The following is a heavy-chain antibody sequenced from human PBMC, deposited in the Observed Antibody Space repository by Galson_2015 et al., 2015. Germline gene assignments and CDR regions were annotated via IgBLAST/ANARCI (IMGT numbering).Heavy chain of an antibody. J-gene: IGHJ4*02. CDR1: GYTFTSYA. CDR3: ARVDVANYGNHFDY. D-gene: IGHD4/OR15-4a*01. Sequence: SVKVSCKASGYTFTSYAMHWVRQAPGQRLEWMGWINAGNGNTKYSQKFQGRVTITRDTSASTAYMELSSLRSEDTAVYYCARVDVANYGNHFDYWGQGTLVTVSS. CDR2: INAGNGNT. V-gene: IGHV1-3*01.